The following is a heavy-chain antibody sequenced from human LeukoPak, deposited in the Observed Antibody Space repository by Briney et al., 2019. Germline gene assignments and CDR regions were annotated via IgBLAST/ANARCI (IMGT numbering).Heavy chain of an antibody. Sequence: SETLSLTCAVYGGSFSGYYWSWIRQPPGKGLEWIGEINHSGSTNYNPSLKSRVTISVDTSKNQFSLKLSSVTAADTAVYYCARQGSSSFSRWFDPWGQGTLVTVSS. J-gene: IGHJ5*02. CDR1: GGSFSGYY. V-gene: IGHV4-34*01. CDR3: ARQGSSSFSRWFDP. CDR2: INHSGST. D-gene: IGHD6-13*01.